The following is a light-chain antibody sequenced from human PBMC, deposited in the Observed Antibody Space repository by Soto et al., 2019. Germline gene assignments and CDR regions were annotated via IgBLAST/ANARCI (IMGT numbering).Light chain of an antibody. Sequence: EIVLTQSPGTLSLSPGERATLSCRASQSVSSSYLAWYQQKPGQAPRLLIYGASSRATGTPDRFSGSGSGTYCTLILSRLEPEDFAVYYCQQYGSSPYTFGQGTKLEIK. V-gene: IGKV3-20*01. J-gene: IGKJ2*01. CDR2: GAS. CDR1: QSVSSSY. CDR3: QQYGSSPYT.